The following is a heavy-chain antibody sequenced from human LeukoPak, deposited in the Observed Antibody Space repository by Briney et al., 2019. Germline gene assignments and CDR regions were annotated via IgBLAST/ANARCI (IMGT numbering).Heavy chain of an antibody. CDR1: GYTFISYG. CDR2: ISAYNGNT. CDR3: ARVAEDCSSTSCYAGVDY. Sequence: GASVKVSCKASGYTFISYGISWVRQAPGQGLEWMGWISAYNGNTNYAQKLQGRVTMTTDTSTSTAYMELRSLRSDDTAVDYCARVAEDCSSTSCYAGVDYWGQGTLVTVSS. V-gene: IGHV1-18*01. D-gene: IGHD2-2*01. J-gene: IGHJ4*02.